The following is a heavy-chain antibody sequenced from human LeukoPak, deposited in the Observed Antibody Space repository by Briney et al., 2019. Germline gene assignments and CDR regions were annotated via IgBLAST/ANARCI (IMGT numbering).Heavy chain of an antibody. Sequence: ASVKVSCKASGYSFTSNYIHWVRQAPGQGLEWMGMIYPRDGSTSYAQKFQGRVTVTRDTSTSTVHMELSGLRSEDTAVYYCARDQEAFDYRGPGNLVTVPS. CDR3: ARDQEAFDY. V-gene: IGHV1-46*01. CDR1: GYSFTSNY. CDR2: IYPRDGST. J-gene: IGHJ4*02.